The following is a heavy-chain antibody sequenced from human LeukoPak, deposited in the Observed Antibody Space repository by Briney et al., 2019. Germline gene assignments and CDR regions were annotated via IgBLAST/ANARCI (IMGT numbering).Heavy chain of an antibody. V-gene: IGHV4-34*01. CDR3: ARVRPPGYFDL. CDR2: INHSGST. CDR1: GGSFSGYY. J-gene: IGHJ2*01. Sequence: SETLSLTCAVYGGSFSGYYWSWIRQPPGKGLEWIGEINHSGSTNYNPSLKSRVTISVDTSKNQFSLKLSSVTAADTAVYYCARVRPPGYFDLWGRGTLVTVSS.